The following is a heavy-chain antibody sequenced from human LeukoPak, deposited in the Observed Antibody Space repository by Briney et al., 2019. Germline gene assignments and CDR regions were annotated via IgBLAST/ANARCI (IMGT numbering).Heavy chain of an antibody. J-gene: IGHJ4*02. V-gene: IGHV5-51*01. CDR1: GYRFGSYW. Sequence: GESLKISCQGLGYRFGSYWIAWVRQMPGKGLEWMGMIYPGDSETRYSPSFQGQVTISADKSISTAFLQWSSLAASDTALYYCARRENYYDTSGYPTYYFDYWGQGTPVTVSS. CDR2: IYPGDSET. CDR3: ARRENYYDTSGYPTYYFDY. D-gene: IGHD3-22*01.